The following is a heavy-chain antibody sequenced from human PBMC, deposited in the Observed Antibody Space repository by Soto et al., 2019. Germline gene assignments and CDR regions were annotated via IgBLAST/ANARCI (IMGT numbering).Heavy chain of an antibody. Sequence: SETLSLTCAVSGGSISSGGYSWSWIRQPPGKGLEWIGYIYHSGSTYYNPSLKSRVTISVDTSKNQFSLKLSSVTAADTAVYYCASWSIAAAGTTYFDYWGQGTLVTVSS. CDR2: IYHSGST. D-gene: IGHD6-13*01. J-gene: IGHJ4*02. CDR3: ASWSIAAAGTTYFDY. V-gene: IGHV4-30-2*01. CDR1: GGSISSGGYS.